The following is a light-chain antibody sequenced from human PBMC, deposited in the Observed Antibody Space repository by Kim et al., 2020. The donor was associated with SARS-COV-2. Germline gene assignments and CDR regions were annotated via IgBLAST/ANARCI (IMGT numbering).Light chain of an antibody. CDR3: QTWGTGILV. CDR1: RGTRNYA. Sequence: APVKLTCTRGRGTRNYAIAGHQQQPEKGPRYLMKLNSDGSHSKGGGIPDRFSGSSSGAERYLTISSLQSEDEADYYCQTWGTGILVFGGGTQLTVL. J-gene: IGLJ3*02. CDR2: LNSDGSH. V-gene: IGLV4-69*01.